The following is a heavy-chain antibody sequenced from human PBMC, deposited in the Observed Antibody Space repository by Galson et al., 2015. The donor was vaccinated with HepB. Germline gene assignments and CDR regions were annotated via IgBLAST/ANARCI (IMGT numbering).Heavy chain of an antibody. Sequence: SLRLSCAASGFTFSSYAMSWVRQAPGKGLEWVSAISGSGGSTYYADSVKGRFTISRDNSKNTLYLQMNSLRAEDTAVYYCAKVFSIRVVVTAFDYWGQGTLVTVSS. V-gene: IGHV3-23*01. J-gene: IGHJ4*02. CDR2: ISGSGGST. CDR3: AKVFSIRVVVTAFDY. CDR1: GFTFSSYA. D-gene: IGHD2-21*02.